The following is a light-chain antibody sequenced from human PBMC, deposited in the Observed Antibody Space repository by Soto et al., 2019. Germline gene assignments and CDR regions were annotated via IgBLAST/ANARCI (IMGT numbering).Light chain of an antibody. CDR2: GAS. V-gene: IGKV3-20*01. CDR1: QSVSSY. Sequence: EIVLTQSPGTLSLSPGERATLSCRASQSVSSYLAWYQQKPCQAPRLLIYGASSRATGIPDRFSGSGSGTDFSLTISGLEPEDFSVYYCQQYVSSSRTFGQGTKVEIK. CDR3: QQYVSSSRT. J-gene: IGKJ1*01.